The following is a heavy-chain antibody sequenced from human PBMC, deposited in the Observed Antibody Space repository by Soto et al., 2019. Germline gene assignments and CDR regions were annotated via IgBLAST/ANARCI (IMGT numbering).Heavy chain of an antibody. V-gene: IGHV2-5*02. J-gene: IGHJ3*02. Sequence: QITLKESGPTLVKPTQTLTLTCSFSGFSLSTIAVGVGWISQPPGNALEWLALIFRDDDKRYKPSLKNRLTIPEDTSIHLVVLIMTNMDPVDTTKYYFAHWPADRRESFGIRGQGKKVTVSS. CDR3: AHWPADRRESFGI. CDR1: GFSLSTIAVG. D-gene: IGHD2-15*01. CDR2: IFRDDDK.